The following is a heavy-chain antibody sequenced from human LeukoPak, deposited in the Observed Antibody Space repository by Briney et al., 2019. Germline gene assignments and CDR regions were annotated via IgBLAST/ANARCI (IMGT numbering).Heavy chain of an antibody. V-gene: IGHV3-66*01. J-gene: IGHJ4*02. D-gene: IGHD3-10*01. CDR2: IYSGGST. CDR1: GFTVSSNY. Sequence: GGSLRLSCAASGFTVSSNYMSWVRQAPGKGLERVSIIYSGGSTYYADSVKGRFTISRDNSNNTLYLQMNGLRAEDTAVYYCARESDYHGSGSQWGQGTLVTVSS. CDR3: ARESDYHGSGSQ.